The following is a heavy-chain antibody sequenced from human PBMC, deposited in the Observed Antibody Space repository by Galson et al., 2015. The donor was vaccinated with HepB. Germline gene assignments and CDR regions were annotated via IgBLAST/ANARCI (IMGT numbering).Heavy chain of an antibody. V-gene: IGHV3-30*18. J-gene: IGHJ3*02. CDR3: AKPLNTIAARPFRVGDAFDI. D-gene: IGHD6-6*01. Sequence: SLRLSCAASGFTFSSYGMHWVRQAPGKGLEWVAVISYDGSNKYYADSVKGRFTISRDNSKNTLYLQMNSLRAEDTAVYYCAKPLNTIAARPFRVGDAFDIWGQGTMVTVSS. CDR2: ISYDGSNK. CDR1: GFTFSSYG.